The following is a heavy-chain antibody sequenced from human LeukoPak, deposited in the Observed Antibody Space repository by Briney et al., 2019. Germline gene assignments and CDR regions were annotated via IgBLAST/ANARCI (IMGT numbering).Heavy chain of an antibody. D-gene: IGHD3-22*01. J-gene: IGHJ4*02. Sequence: GGSLRLSCAASGFTFSDYYMNWIRQAPGKGLEWVSYIRSSGSTIYYADSVKGRFTISRDNAKNSLYLQMNSLRAEDTAVYYCASHRTADWYDSSGQPFDYWGQGTLVPVSS. CDR2: IRSSGSTI. V-gene: IGHV3-11*01. CDR3: ASHRTADWYDSSGQPFDY. CDR1: GFTFSDYY.